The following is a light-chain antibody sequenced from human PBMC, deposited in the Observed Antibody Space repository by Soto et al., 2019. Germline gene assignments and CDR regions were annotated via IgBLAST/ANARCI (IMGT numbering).Light chain of an antibody. J-gene: IGKJ1*01. CDR2: LGS. Sequence: DIVMTQSPLSLPVTPGEPASISCMSSRSLLHSNGYNYLDWYLQXPGQSPXLLIYLGSYRASGVPDRFSGSGSGTDFTLKIRRVEAEDVGVYYCMQALQIRTFGQGTKVDIK. V-gene: IGKV2-28*01. CDR3: MQALQIRT. CDR1: RSLLHSNGYNY.